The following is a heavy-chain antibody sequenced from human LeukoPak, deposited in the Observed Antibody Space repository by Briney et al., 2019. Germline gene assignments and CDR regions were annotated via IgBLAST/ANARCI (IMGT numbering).Heavy chain of an antibody. CDR3: ARDRYGNGLAHLDY. V-gene: IGHV1-2*02. D-gene: IGHD1-14*01. CDR1: GYTFTSYA. Sequence: ASVKVSCKASGYTFTSYAIHWVRQAPGQGLEWMGWITPSGGTNYPQKFQGRVAITWDTSITTAYMDLRRLTSDDTAVYYCARDRYGNGLAHLDYWGQGALVTVSS. J-gene: IGHJ4*02. CDR2: ITPSGGT.